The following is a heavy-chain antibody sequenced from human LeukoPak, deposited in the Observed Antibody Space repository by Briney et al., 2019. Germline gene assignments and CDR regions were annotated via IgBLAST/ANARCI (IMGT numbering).Heavy chain of an antibody. V-gene: IGHV3-74*01. D-gene: IGHD1-26*01. CDR2: INYDGSST. J-gene: IGHJ6*02. Sequence: PGGSLRLSCEVSGFTFSSYWMNWVRQVPGKGPVWVSRINYDGSSTNYADSVKGRFTISRDNAKNTLYLQMSSLRAEDTAVYFCARGHYQMDVWGPGNTVTGPS. CDR3: ARGHYQMDV. CDR1: GFTFSSYW.